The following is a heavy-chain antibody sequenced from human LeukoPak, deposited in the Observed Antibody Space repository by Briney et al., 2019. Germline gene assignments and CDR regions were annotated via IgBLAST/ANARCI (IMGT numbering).Heavy chain of an antibody. D-gene: IGHD6-13*01. Sequence: ASVKVSCNTSGYMVIDYYMHWVRQATGQELQWMRWIRGETGDTDSPQKFQGRVTMTREPSTNTAYMELRRLRYDGTAIYFCARVRGNSCDYWGQGTLLTVSS. CDR1: GYMVIDYY. V-gene: IGHV1-2*02. CDR3: ARVRGNSCDY. J-gene: IGHJ4*02. CDR2: IRGETGDT.